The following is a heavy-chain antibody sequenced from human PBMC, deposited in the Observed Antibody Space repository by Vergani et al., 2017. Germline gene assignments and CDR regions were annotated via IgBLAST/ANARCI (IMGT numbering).Heavy chain of an antibody. CDR3: ARGSRAEGCSGPDK. CDR1: GGSVRTSIGYY. CDR2: IFSSGTT. Sequence: QVQLQESGPGLVKPSQTLSLSCTISGGSVRTSIGYYWTWIRPPAGKTLEWIGEIFSSGTTNYNPSFKNRVTMSVDTSTNQFSLKLNSVTAADTAVYYCARGSRAEGCSGPDKWGQGTLVTVSS. J-gene: IGHJ4*02. D-gene: IGHD2-15*01. V-gene: IGHV4-61*02.